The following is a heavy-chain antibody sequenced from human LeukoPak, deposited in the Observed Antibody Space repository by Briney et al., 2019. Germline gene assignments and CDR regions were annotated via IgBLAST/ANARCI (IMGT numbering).Heavy chain of an antibody. Sequence: GASVMVSCKASGYTFTGYYMHWVRQAPGQGLEWMGWINPNSGGTDYAQKFQGRVTMTRDTSISTAYMEVSRLRSDDTAVYYCARDYYDSSGYSRFDHWGQGTLVTVSS. CDR1: GYTFTGYY. CDR3: ARDYYDSSGYSRFDH. CDR2: INPNSGGT. V-gene: IGHV1-2*02. J-gene: IGHJ5*02. D-gene: IGHD3-22*01.